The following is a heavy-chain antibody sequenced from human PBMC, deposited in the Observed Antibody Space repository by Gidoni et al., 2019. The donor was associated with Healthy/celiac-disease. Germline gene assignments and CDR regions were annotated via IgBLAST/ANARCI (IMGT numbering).Heavy chain of an antibody. CDR3: AREIRDFGVVSYYYGMDV. Sequence: QVQLVESGGGVVQPGRSLRLSCAASGFTFSSYGMHWVRQAPGKGLEWVAVIWYDGSNKYYAESVKGRFTISRDNSKNTLYLQMNSLRAEDTAVYYCAREIRDFGVVSYYYGMDVWGQGTTVTVSS. V-gene: IGHV3-33*01. D-gene: IGHD3-3*01. J-gene: IGHJ6*02. CDR1: GFTFSSYG. CDR2: IWYDGSNK.